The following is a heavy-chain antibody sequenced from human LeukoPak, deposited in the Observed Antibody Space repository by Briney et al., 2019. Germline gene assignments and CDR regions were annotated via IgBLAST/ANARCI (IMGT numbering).Heavy chain of an antibody. J-gene: IGHJ6*02. CDR3: ARGADYYYYGMDI. Sequence: SETLSLTCTVSGGSISSYYWSWIRQPPGKGLEWIGYIYYSGSTNYNPSLKSRVTISVDTSKNQFSLKLSSVTAADTAVYYCARGADYYYYGMDIWGQGTTVTVSS. CDR2: IYYSGST. V-gene: IGHV4-59*08. CDR1: GGSISSYY.